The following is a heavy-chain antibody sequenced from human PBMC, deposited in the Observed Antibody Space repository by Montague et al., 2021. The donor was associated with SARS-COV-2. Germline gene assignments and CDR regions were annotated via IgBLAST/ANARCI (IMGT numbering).Heavy chain of an antibody. CDR3: AGHVRSLMVRRPDFDY. CDR2: IYYSGTT. Sequence: SETLSLTCTVSGGSISSSSYYWGWIRQPPGKGLEWIGSIYYSGTTYYNPSLKSRVTISVDTSKNQFSLKLSSVTAADTAVYYCAGHVRSLMVRRPDFDYWGQGTLFTVSS. CDR1: GGSISSSSYY. J-gene: IGHJ4*02. V-gene: IGHV4-39*01. D-gene: IGHD3-10*01.